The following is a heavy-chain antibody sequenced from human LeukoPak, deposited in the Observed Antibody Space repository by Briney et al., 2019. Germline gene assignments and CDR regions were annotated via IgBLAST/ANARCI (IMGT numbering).Heavy chain of an antibody. Sequence: GSSLRLSCAASGFTFSSYAMHWVRQAPGKGLEWVAVISYDGSNKYYADSVKGRFTISRDNSKNTLYLQMNSLRAEDTAVYYCARVERWLQRAYYYGMDVWGQGTTVTVSS. CDR1: GFTFSSYA. CDR3: ARVERWLQRAYYYGMDV. D-gene: IGHD5-24*01. J-gene: IGHJ6*02. V-gene: IGHV3-30-3*01. CDR2: ISYDGSNK.